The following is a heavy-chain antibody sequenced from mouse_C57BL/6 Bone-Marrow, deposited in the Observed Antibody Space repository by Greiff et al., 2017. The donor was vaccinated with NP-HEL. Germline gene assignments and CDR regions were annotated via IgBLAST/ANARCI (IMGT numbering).Heavy chain of an antibody. J-gene: IGHJ3*01. Sequence: VQLQQSGPELVKPGASVKISCKASGYALSSSWMNWVKQRPGKGLEWIGRIYPGDGDTNYNGKFKGKATLTADKSSSTAYMQLSSLTSEDSAVYFCARSRRFAYWGQGTLVTVSA. CDR3: ARSRRFAY. V-gene: IGHV1-82*01. CDR1: GYALSSSW. CDR2: IYPGDGDT.